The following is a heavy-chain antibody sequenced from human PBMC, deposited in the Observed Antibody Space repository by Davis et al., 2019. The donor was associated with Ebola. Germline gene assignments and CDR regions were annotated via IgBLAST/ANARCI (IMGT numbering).Heavy chain of an antibody. J-gene: IGHJ4*02. Sequence: GESLKISCAASGFTFSRNGMHWVRQAPGQGLEWVAFIRYDGSNKYYADSVKGRFTISRDNSKNTLYLQMNSLRAEDTAVYYCATTPQYSSGQNKPFDYWGQGTLVTVSS. CDR1: GFTFSRNG. CDR2: IRYDGSNK. D-gene: IGHD6-19*01. V-gene: IGHV3-30*02. CDR3: ATTPQYSSGQNKPFDY.